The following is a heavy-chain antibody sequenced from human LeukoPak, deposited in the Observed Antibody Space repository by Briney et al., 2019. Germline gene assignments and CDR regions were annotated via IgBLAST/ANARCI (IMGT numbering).Heavy chain of an antibody. CDR3: ARDRNYYGSGTD. J-gene: IGHJ4*02. D-gene: IGHD3-10*01. Sequence: TPSETLSLTCTVSGGSISSYYWSWIRQPPGKGLEWIGYIYYSGSTNYNPSLKSRVTISVDTSKNQFSLKLSSVTAADTAVYYCARDRNYYGSGTDWGQGTLVTVSS. V-gene: IGHV4-59*01. CDR1: GGSISSYY. CDR2: IYYSGST.